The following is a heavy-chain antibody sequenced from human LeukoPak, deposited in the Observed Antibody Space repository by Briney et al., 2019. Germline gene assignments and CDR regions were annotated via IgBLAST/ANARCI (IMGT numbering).Heavy chain of an antibody. D-gene: IGHD2-2*01. CDR3: ATRGVVVPAAGPYYYYYYMDV. Sequence: GASVKVSCKASGYTFTSYGISWVRQAPGQGLEWMGWISAYNGNTNYAQKLQGRVTMTTDTSTSTAYMELRSLRSEDTAVYYCATRGVVVPAAGPYYYYYYMDVWGKGTTVTVSS. CDR1: GYTFTSYG. J-gene: IGHJ6*03. V-gene: IGHV1-18*01. CDR2: ISAYNGNT.